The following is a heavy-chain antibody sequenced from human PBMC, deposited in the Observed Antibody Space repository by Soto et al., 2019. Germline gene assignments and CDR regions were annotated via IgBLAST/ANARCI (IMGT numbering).Heavy chain of an antibody. CDR3: ARDREYSFDY. J-gene: IGHJ4*02. D-gene: IGHD5-18*01. V-gene: IGHV3-33*01. Sequence: QVQLVESGGGVVQPGKSLRLSCAASGFTFNSYGMHWVRQAPGKRLEWVAVIWYDGGKKYYGDSVKGRFTISRDNSENTLYLQMNSLRAEDTAVYYCARDREYSFDYWGQGTLVTVSS. CDR2: IWYDGGKK. CDR1: GFTFNSYG.